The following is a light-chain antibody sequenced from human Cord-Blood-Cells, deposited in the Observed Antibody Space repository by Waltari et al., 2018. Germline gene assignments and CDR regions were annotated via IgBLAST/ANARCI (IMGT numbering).Light chain of an antibody. V-gene: IGLV2-14*01. CDR1: SSDVGGYNY. CDR2: DVS. Sequence: QSALTQPASVSGSPGQSITISCPGTSSDVGGYNYVSWYQQHPGNAPKLMIYDVSKRPSGVSNRFSGSKSGNTASLTISGIQAEDEADYYCSSYTSSSTVVFGGGTKLTVL. CDR3: SSYTSSSTVV. J-gene: IGLJ2*01.